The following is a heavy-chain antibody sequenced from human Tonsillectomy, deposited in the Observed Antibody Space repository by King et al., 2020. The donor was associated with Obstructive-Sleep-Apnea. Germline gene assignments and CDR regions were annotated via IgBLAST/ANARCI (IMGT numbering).Heavy chain of an antibody. CDR3: VSSSRHHYYYYGMDV. V-gene: IGHV3-30*04. CDR1: GFTFSSYA. D-gene: IGHD2-2*01. Sequence: VQLVESGGGVVQPGTSLRLSCAASGFTFSSYAMYWVRQAPGKGLEWVAVISYDVSNKNYADSVKGRFTISRDNSKKTLYLQMNSLRAEDTAVYYCVSSSRHHYYYYGMDVWGQGTMVTVSS. J-gene: IGHJ6*02. CDR2: ISYDVSNK.